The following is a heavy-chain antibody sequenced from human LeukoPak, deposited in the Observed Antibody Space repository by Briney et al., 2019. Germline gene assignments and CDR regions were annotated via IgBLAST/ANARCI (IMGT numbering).Heavy chain of an antibody. CDR2: ISYDGSNK. D-gene: IGHD3-10*01. CDR3: ARGEGLLWFGEAPEPLDY. CDR1: GFTFSSYA. J-gene: IGHJ4*02. Sequence: GRSLRLSCAASGFTFSSYAMHWVRQAPGKGLEWVAVISYDGSNKYYADSVKGRFTISRDNSKNTLYLQMNSLRAEDTAVYYCARGEGLLWFGEAPEPLDYWGQGTLVTVSS. V-gene: IGHV3-30-3*01.